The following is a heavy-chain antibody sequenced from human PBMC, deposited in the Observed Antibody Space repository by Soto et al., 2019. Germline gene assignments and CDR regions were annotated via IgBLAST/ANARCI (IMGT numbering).Heavy chain of an antibody. J-gene: IGHJ4*02. CDR3: AKTDAPSRFDKRYYFDY. Sequence: GGSLRLSCAASGFTFSSYAMSWVRQAPGKGLEWVSAISGSGGSTYYADSVKGRFTISRDNSKNTLYLQMNSLRAEDTAVYYCAKTDAPSRFDKRYYFDYWGQGTLVTVSS. CDR1: GFTFSSYA. CDR2: ISGSGGST. V-gene: IGHV3-23*01. D-gene: IGHD3-10*01.